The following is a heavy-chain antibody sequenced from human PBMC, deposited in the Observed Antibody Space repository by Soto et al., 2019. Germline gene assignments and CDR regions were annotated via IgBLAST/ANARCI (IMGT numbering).Heavy chain of an antibody. CDR1: GFTVSGYY. CDR2: IYTGGST. CDR3: ARGIGDV. J-gene: IGHJ6*04. Sequence: EVQLVESGGGLVQPGGSLRLSCAASGFTVSGYYMSWVRQAPGKGLEWVSVIYTGGSTQYADSVKGRFTVSRDNSKNTLNLQMNSLRVEDTAVYYCARGIGDVWGKGTTVTVSA. V-gene: IGHV3-66*01.